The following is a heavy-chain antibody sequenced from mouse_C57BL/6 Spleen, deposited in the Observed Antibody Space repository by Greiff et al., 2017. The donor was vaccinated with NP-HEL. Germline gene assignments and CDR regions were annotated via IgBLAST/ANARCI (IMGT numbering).Heavy chain of an antibody. Sequence: EVQLQQSGPELVKPGASVKISCKASGYTFTDYYMNWVKQSLGKSLEWIGDINPNNGGTSYNQKFKGKATLTVDKSSSTAYMELRSLTSEDPAVYYCARKNYYFNYWRQHTTHTVSS. J-gene: IGHJ2*01. CDR1: GYTFTDYY. CDR2: INPNNGGT. V-gene: IGHV1-26*01. CDR3: ARKNYYFNY.